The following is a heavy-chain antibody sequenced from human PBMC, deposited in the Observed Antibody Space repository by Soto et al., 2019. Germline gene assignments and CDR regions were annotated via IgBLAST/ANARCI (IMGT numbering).Heavy chain of an antibody. V-gene: IGHV4-59*08. Sequence: QVQLQESGPGLVKPSETLSLTCTVSGDSISSYYWSWIRQPPGKGLEWIGYIYYSGSTKYNPSLKSRVTMSVDTSKNQFSLKLSSMTAADTAVYYCARQGGWLQALDYWGQGTLVTVSP. CDR3: ARQGGWLQALDY. J-gene: IGHJ4*02. D-gene: IGHD5-12*01. CDR2: IYYSGST. CDR1: GDSISSYY.